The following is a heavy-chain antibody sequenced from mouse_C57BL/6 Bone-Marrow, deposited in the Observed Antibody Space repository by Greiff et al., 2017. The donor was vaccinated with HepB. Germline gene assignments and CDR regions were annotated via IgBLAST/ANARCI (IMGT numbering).Heavy chain of an antibody. CDR1: GYTFTDYY. J-gene: IGHJ3*01. V-gene: IGHV1-19*01. Sequence: VHVKQSGPVLVKPGASVKMSCKASGYTFTDYYMNWVKQSHGKSLEWIGVINPYNGGTSYNQKFKGKATLTVDKSSSTAYMELNSLTSEDSAVYYCARVFYYYGSSYCWGQGTLVTVSA. CDR2: INPYNGGT. D-gene: IGHD1-1*01. CDR3: ARVFYYYGSSYC.